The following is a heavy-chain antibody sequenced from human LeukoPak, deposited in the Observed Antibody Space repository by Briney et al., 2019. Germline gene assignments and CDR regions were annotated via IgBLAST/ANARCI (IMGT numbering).Heavy chain of an antibody. J-gene: IGHJ4*02. V-gene: IGHV3-74*01. CDR3: ARDRSSGYDSLDY. CDR2: INRDGSST. CDR1: GFTFSGYW. D-gene: IGHD5-12*01. Sequence: PGGSLRLSCTASGFTFSGYWMHWVRQIPGKGLVWVSRINRDGSSTTYADSVKGRFTISRDNAKNSLYLQMNSLRAEDTAVYYCARDRSSGYDSLDYWGQGTLVTVSS.